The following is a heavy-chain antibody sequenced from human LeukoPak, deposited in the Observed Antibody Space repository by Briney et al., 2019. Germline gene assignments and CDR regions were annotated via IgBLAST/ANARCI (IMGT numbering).Heavy chain of an antibody. CDR3: AKEGPSAVVKENEYFQH. CDR2: IRYDGSNK. V-gene: IGHV3-30*02. Sequence: PGGSLRLSCAASGFTFSSYGMHWVRQAPGKGLEGVAFIRYDGSNKYYADSVKGRFTISRENSKNTLYLQMNSLRAEDTAVYYCAKEGPSAVVKENEYFQHWGQGTLVTVSS. J-gene: IGHJ1*01. D-gene: IGHD4-23*01. CDR1: GFTFSSYG.